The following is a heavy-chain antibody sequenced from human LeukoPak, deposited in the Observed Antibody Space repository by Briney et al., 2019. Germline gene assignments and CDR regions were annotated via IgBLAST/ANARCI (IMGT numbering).Heavy chain of an antibody. V-gene: IGHV1-46*01. J-gene: IGHJ6*02. Sequence: ASVKVSCKASGYTFTSYYMHGVRQAPGQGLEWMGIINPSGGSTSYAQKFQGRVTMTRDTSTSTVYMELSSLRSEDTAVYYCAREYGDYAGDYYYGMDVWGQGTTVTVSS. CDR3: AREYGDYAGDYYYGMDV. D-gene: IGHD4-17*01. CDR1: GYTFTSYY. CDR2: INPSGGST.